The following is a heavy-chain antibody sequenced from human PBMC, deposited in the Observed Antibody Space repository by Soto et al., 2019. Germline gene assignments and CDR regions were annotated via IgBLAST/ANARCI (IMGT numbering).Heavy chain of an antibody. Sequence: QVQLVQSGAEVKKPGSSVKVSCKASGGTFSSYAISWVRQAPGQGLEWMGGIIPIFGTANYAQKFQGRVTITADESTSTAYMELISLRSEDTAVYYCARDHGRVGYCSGGSCYDSDYYYYGMDVWGQGTTVTVSS. D-gene: IGHD2-15*01. CDR2: IIPIFGTA. J-gene: IGHJ6*02. CDR3: ARDHGRVGYCSGGSCYDSDYYYYGMDV. V-gene: IGHV1-69*01. CDR1: GGTFSSYA.